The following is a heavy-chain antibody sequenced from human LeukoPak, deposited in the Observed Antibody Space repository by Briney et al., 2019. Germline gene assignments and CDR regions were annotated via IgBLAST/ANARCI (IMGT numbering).Heavy chain of an antibody. D-gene: IGHD3/OR15-3a*01. V-gene: IGHV3-30-3*01. CDR1: GFTFSNYA. CDR3: ARDRTAASWSGSLDY. Sequence: GGSLRLSCAASGFTFSNYAMHWVRQAPGKGLEWVAVMSYDGSNKYYADSVKGRFTISRDNSKDTLYLQMSSLRTEDTAVYYCARDRTAASWSGSLDYWGQGTLVTVSS. J-gene: IGHJ4*02. CDR2: MSYDGSNK.